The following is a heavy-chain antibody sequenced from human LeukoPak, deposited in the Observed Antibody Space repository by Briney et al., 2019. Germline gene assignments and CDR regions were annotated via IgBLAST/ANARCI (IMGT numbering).Heavy chain of an antibody. Sequence: RESGPALVKPTKPRTLTWTLCGLSVSTSGRGGTWIRQRPGKAREWLERIDWDGDKYYSTSLKARLSLSKDTSKNQVVLTMTNMHPVDTGTYYCARTQRIQYFDYWGQGTLVDVSS. CDR3: ARTQRIQYFDY. CDR1: GLSVSTSGRG. V-gene: IGHV2-70*11. D-gene: IGHD2-15*01. CDR2: IDWDGDK. J-gene: IGHJ4*02.